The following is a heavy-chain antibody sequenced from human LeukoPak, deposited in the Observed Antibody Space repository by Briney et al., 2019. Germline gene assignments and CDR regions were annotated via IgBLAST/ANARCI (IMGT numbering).Heavy chain of an antibody. CDR3: AKDPNGDYIGAFDM. Sequence: PGGSLRLSCAASGFTFSNYNMNWVRQAPGKGLEWVSCISISSNYIYYPDSVKGRFTISRDNAKNSLYLQMNSLRAEDTAVYHCAKDPNGDYIGAFDMWGQGTMVTVSS. CDR1: GFTFSNYN. D-gene: IGHD4-17*01. V-gene: IGHV3-21*04. CDR2: ISISSNYI. J-gene: IGHJ3*02.